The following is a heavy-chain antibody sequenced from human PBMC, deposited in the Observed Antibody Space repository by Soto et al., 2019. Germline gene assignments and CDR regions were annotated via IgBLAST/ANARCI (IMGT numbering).Heavy chain of an antibody. J-gene: IGHJ4*02. CDR1: GYTFTSYY. CDR2: INPSNST. D-gene: IGHD2-15*01. CDR3: ATVYCSGGSCYSIDY. Sequence: QVQLVQSGAEVKKPGASVKVSCKASGYTFTSYYMHWVRQAPGQGLEWMGIINPSNSTSYAQKFQGRVTMTRDTSTSTVYMELSSLRAEDTAVYYCATVYCSGGSCYSIDYWGQGTLVTGSS. V-gene: IGHV1-46*03.